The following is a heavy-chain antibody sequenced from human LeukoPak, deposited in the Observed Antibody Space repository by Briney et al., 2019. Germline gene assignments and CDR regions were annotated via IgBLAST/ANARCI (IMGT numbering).Heavy chain of an antibody. CDR1: GRSFSGYY. V-gene: IGHV4-34*01. Sequence: SETLSLTCAVYGRSFSGYYWSWIRQPPGKGLEWIGEINHSGCTNYNPSLKSRVTISVDTSKSQFFLKLTSVTAADTAVYYCARDQGSGWYEEWGQGTLVTVSS. CDR3: ARDQGSGWYEE. D-gene: IGHD6-19*01. CDR2: INHSGCT. J-gene: IGHJ4*02.